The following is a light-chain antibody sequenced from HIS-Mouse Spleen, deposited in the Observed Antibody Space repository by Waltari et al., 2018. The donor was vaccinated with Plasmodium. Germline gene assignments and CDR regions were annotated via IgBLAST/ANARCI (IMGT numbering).Light chain of an antibody. CDR1: SSDVGGYNY. CDR3: CSYAGSYTWV. J-gene: IGLJ3*02. Sequence: QSALTQPRSVSGSPGQSVTISCTGTSSDVGGYNYVSWYQQHPGKAPKLMIYDVSKRPSCVPDRFSGAKSGNTASLTISWLQAEDEADYYCCSYAGSYTWVFGGGTKLTVL. CDR2: DVS. V-gene: IGLV2-11*01.